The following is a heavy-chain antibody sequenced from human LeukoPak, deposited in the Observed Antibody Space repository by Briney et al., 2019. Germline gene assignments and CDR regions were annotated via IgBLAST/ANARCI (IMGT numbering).Heavy chain of an antibody. CDR1: GGSISSYY. D-gene: IGHD3-9*01. J-gene: IGHJ4*02. Sequence: PSETLSLTCTVSGGSISSYYWSWIRQPPGKGLEWIGYIYYSGSTNYNPSLRSRVTISVDTSKNQFSLKLSSVTAADTAVYYCARLKYDIGFDYWGQGTLVTVSS. V-gene: IGHV4-59*08. CDR3: ARLKYDIGFDY. CDR2: IYYSGST.